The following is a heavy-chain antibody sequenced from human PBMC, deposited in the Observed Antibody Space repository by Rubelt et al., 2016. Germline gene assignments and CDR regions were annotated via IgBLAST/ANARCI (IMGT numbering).Heavy chain of an antibody. D-gene: IGHD6-6*01. CDR2: IYSGGST. V-gene: IGHV3-53*01. J-gene: IGHJ6*02. CDR3: ASAQLGDYYYGMDV. Sequence: EVQLVESGGGLIQPGGSLRLSCAASGFTVSSNYMSWVRQAPGKGLEWVSVIYSGGSTYYADSVKGRFPISRDNSRNTLYLQMNSLRAEDTAADYCASAQLGDYYYGMDVWGQGTTVTVSS. CDR1: GFTVSSNY.